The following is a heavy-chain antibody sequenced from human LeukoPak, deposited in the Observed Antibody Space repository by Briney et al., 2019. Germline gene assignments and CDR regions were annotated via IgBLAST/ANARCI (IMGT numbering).Heavy chain of an antibody. CDR1: GFTFNNYG. CDR2: ISYDGRNK. V-gene: IGHV3-30*18. D-gene: IGHD2-2*01. J-gene: IGHJ4*02. CDR3: AKGPLRGTAAAIDY. Sequence: GGSLRPSCAASGFTFNNYGMHWVRQAPGKGLEWVAVISYDGRNKHYPDSVKGRFTISRDISTDTLWLQMDSLRTEDTAVYYCAKGPLRGTAAAIDYWGQGTLATVSS.